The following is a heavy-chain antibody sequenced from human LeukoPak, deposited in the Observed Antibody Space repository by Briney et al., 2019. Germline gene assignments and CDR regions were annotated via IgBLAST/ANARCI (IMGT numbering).Heavy chain of an antibody. Sequence: SVKVSCKASGGAFSSYTISRVRQAPGQGLEWMGRIIPILGIANYAQKFQGRVTITADKSTSTAYMELSSLKSEDTAVYYCASGDFWSGPPRAPYYYGMDVWGQGTTVTVSS. D-gene: IGHD3-3*01. CDR2: IIPILGIA. V-gene: IGHV1-69*02. J-gene: IGHJ6*02. CDR3: ASGDFWSGPPRAPYYYGMDV. CDR1: GGAFSSYT.